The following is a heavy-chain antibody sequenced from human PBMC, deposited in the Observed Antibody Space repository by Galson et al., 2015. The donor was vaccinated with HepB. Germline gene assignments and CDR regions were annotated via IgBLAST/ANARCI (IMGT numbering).Heavy chain of an antibody. J-gene: IGHJ4*02. Sequence: SLRLSCAASGFTFSTYNMNWFRQAPGKGLEWVSSIRYDGSYKDYADSVKGRFTISRDNSKNTLYLQMNSLGAEDKAVYYCAKVSGGIHWGQGTLVTVSS. CDR2: IRYDGSYK. CDR3: AKVSGGIH. V-gene: IGHV3-30*02. D-gene: IGHD3-16*01. CDR1: GFTFSTYN.